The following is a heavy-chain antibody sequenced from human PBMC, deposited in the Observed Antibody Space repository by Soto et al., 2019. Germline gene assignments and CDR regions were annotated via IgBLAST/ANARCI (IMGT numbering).Heavy chain of an antibody. J-gene: IGHJ4*02. CDR1: GYTFTSYY. V-gene: IGHV1-46*01. Sequence: ASVKVSCKASGYTFTSYYMHWVRQAPGQGLEGMGIINPSGGSTSYAQKFQGRVTMTRDTSTSTVYMELSSLRSEDTAVYYCARGNYDFWSGYYKGGDYFDYWGQGTLVTVSS. D-gene: IGHD3-3*01. CDR3: ARGNYDFWSGYYKGGDYFDY. CDR2: INPSGGST.